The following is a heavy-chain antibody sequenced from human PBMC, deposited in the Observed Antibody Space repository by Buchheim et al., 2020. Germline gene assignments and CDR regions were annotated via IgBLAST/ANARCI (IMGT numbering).Heavy chain of an antibody. J-gene: IGHJ4*02. D-gene: IGHD3-3*01. CDR1: GFTFSYFD. CDR2: ISSSFSSYK. Sequence: EVQLMESGGGLVKPGGSLRLSCAASGFTFSYFDMTWVRQAPGKGLEWVSSISSSFSSYKYYADSVKGRFTISRDNAKNSLYMHMNSLSAEDTAVYYCARASGNSLYYFDYWGRGTL. V-gene: IGHV3-21*02. CDR3: ARASGNSLYYFDY.